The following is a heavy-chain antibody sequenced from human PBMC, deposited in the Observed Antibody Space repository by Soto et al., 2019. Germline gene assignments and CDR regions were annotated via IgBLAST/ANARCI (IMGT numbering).Heavy chain of an antibody. Sequence: GGSRRLSCAASGFTFMDYYMSWIRQAPGKGLEWVSYISSSGSTIYYADSVKGRFTISRDNAKNSLCLQMNSLRAEDTAVYYCARDEYSSSAGAHWGQGTLVTVSS. D-gene: IGHD6-6*01. CDR2: ISSSGSTI. CDR1: GFTFMDYY. V-gene: IGHV3-11*01. J-gene: IGHJ4*02. CDR3: ARDEYSSSAGAH.